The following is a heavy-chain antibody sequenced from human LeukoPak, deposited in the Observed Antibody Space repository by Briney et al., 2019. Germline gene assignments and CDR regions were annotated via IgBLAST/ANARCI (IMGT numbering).Heavy chain of an antibody. Sequence: ASVKVSCKASGYTFTSYGISWVRQAPGQGLEWMGWISAYNGNTNYAQKLQGRVTMTEDTSTDTAYMELSSLRSEDTAVYYCATDGRATPDAFDIWGQGTMVTVSS. CDR3: ATDGRATPDAFDI. V-gene: IGHV1-18*01. CDR1: GYTFTSYG. CDR2: ISAYNGNT. J-gene: IGHJ3*02.